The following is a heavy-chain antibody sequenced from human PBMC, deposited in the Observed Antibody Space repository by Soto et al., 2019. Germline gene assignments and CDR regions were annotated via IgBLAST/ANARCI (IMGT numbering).Heavy chain of an antibody. Sequence: QAQLEQSGAEVKKPGASVKVSCKASGYTFSKYGINWVRQAPGQGLEWMGWISVPKGNTKYTQKFQDRVIMTADIPTARAYMERRGLRSDETAFYYCGRGGRTYWAADCWGQGTLVTDSS. CDR2: ISVPKGNT. CDR3: GRGGRTYWAADC. D-gene: IGHD1-26*01. CDR1: GYTFSKYG. V-gene: IGHV1-18*01. J-gene: IGHJ4*02.